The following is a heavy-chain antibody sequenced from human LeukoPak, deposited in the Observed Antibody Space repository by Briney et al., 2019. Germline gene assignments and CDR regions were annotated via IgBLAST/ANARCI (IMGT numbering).Heavy chain of an antibody. V-gene: IGHV3-21*04. Sequence: PGGSLRLSCAASGFTVSSNYMSWVRQAPGKGLEWVSAINKGGSFIKYADSVKGRFIVSRDNAKNLLFLQMNSLRVEDTAVFYCARDQYDTWSRRGNFDSWGQGTLVIVSS. J-gene: IGHJ4*02. CDR3: ARDQYDTWSRRGNFDS. CDR2: INKGGSFI. CDR1: GFTVSSNY. D-gene: IGHD3-3*01.